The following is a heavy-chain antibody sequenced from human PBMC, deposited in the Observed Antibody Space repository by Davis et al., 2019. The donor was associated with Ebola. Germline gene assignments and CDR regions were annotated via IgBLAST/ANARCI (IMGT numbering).Heavy chain of an antibody. J-gene: IGHJ6*03. V-gene: IGHV1-2*02. CDR3: ARVRPQQTGNYYYYYYMDV. D-gene: IGHD6-13*01. CDR2: INPNSGGT. CDR1: GYTFTGYY. Sequence: ASVKVSCKASGYTFTGYYMHWVRQAPGQGLEWMGWINPNSGGTNYAQKFQGRVTMTRDTSISTAYMELSRLRSDDTAVYYCARVRPQQTGNYYYYYYMDVWGKGTTVTVSS.